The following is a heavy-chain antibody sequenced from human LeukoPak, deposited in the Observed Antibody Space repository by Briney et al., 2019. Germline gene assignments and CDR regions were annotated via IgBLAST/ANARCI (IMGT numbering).Heavy chain of an antibody. Sequence: ASVTVSFMASGYTFTSYYMHWVRQAPEQGLEWMGIINPRGGSTSYAQKFQGRVTMTRDMSTSTVYMELSSLRSEDTAVYYCARSASYDYVWGSYRVDAFDIWGQGTMITVSS. CDR2: INPRGGST. J-gene: IGHJ3*02. V-gene: IGHV1-46*01. CDR1: GYTFTSYY. D-gene: IGHD3-16*02. CDR3: ARSASYDYVWGSYRVDAFDI.